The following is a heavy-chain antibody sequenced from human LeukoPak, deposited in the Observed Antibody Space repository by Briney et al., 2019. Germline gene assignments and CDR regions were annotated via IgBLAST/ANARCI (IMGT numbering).Heavy chain of an antibody. D-gene: IGHD4-17*01. Sequence: PGRSLRLSCAASGFTFTSYAMHWVRQAPGKGLEWVAVISYDGSDKYYADSVKGRFTISRDNSKNTLYLQMNSLRAEDTAVYYCAKGTMVTTYNWDHWGQGTLVTVSS. CDR3: AKGTMVTTYNWDH. CDR2: ISYDGSDK. CDR1: GFTFTSYA. J-gene: IGHJ4*02. V-gene: IGHV3-30-3*01.